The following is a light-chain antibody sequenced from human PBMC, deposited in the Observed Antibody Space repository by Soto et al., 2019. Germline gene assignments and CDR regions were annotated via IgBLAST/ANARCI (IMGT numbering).Light chain of an antibody. CDR3: QQSYSSSWT. J-gene: IGKJ1*01. V-gene: IGKV1-39*01. Sequence: EIQLTQPPSSLSASVGDRVTITWRPSQSSSNSLNCYQQKPGKATNLLIYGTSGLQSGVTSRFSGSGSGTDFTLTISSLQREDFATYYCQQSYSSSWTFGQGTKVDIK. CDR2: GTS. CDR1: QSSSNS.